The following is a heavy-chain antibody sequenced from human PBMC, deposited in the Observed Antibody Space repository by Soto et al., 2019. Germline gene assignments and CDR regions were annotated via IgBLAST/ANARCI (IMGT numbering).Heavy chain of an antibody. J-gene: IGHJ5*02. D-gene: IGHD3-3*01. V-gene: IGHV4-34*01. CDR1: GGSFSGYY. CDR2: INHSGST. CDR3: ARVLKTYYDFWSGLYNWFDP. Sequence: SETLSLTCAVYGGSFSGYYWSWIRQPPGKGLEWIGEINHSGSTNYNPSLKSRVTISVDTSKNQFSLKLSSVTAADTAVYYCARVLKTYYDFWSGLYNWFDPWGQGTLVTVSS.